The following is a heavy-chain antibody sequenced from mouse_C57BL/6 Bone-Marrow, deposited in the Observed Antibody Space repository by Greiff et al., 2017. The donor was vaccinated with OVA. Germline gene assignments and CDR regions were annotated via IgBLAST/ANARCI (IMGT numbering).Heavy chain of an antibody. Sequence: VQLKESGPELVKPGASVKMSCKASGYTFTDYNMHWVKQSHGKSLEWIGYINPNNGGTSYNQKFKGKATLTVNKSSSTAYMELRSLTSEDYAVYYCARRAYYYGSSYFDYWGQGTTLTVSS. CDR3: ARRAYYYGSSYFDY. D-gene: IGHD1-1*01. V-gene: IGHV1-22*01. CDR2: INPNNGGT. CDR1: GYTFTDYN. J-gene: IGHJ2*01.